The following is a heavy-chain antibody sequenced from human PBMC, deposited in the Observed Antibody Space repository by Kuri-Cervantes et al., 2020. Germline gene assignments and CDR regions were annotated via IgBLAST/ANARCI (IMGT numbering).Heavy chain of an antibody. CDR2: ISSSSSTI. Sequence: GGSLRLSCAASGFTFSSYSMNWVRQAPGKGLEWVSYISSSSSTIYYADSVKGRFTISRDNSKNTLYLQMNSLRAEDTAVYYCAKDDYSNLLFYYYYYGMDVWGQGTTVTVSS. CDR1: GFTFSSYS. J-gene: IGHJ6*02. CDR3: AKDDYSNLLFYYYYYGMDV. D-gene: IGHD4-11*01. V-gene: IGHV3-48*01.